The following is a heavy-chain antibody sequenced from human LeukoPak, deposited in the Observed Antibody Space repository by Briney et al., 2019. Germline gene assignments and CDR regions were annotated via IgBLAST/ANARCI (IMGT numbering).Heavy chain of an antibody. CDR3: ARGGRYCSGGSCPYGDSVFDY. D-gene: IGHD2-15*01. Sequence: PSETLSLTCTVSGGSISSYYWSWLRQPPGKGLEWIGYIYYSGTTNYNPSLKSRVTISVDRSKNQFSLKLSSVTAADTAVYYCARGGRYCSGGSCPYGDSVFDYWGQGTLVTVSS. CDR1: GGSISSYY. J-gene: IGHJ4*02. V-gene: IGHV4-59*12. CDR2: IYYSGTT.